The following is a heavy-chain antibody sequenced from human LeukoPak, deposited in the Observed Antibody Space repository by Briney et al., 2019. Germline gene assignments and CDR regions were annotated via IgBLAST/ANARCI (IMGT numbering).Heavy chain of an antibody. Sequence: GGSLRLSCAASGFTFSSYWMNWVRQAPGKGLEWVAFIRYDGSNKYYADSVKGRFTISRDNSKNTLYLQMNSLRAEDTAVYYCAKDAAAAAAYPPLFDYWGQGTLVTVSS. CDR1: GFTFSSYW. CDR2: IRYDGSNK. D-gene: IGHD6-13*01. J-gene: IGHJ4*02. V-gene: IGHV3-30*02. CDR3: AKDAAAAAAYPPLFDY.